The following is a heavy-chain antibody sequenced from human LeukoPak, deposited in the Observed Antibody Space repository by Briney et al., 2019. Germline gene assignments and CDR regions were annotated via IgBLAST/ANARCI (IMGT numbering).Heavy chain of an antibody. V-gene: IGHV4-61*02. CDR2: IYTSGST. Sequence: SETLSLTCTASGNSISSGDNYWSWIRQPAGKGLEWIGRIYTSGSTNYNPSLKSRVTISGDTSKNQFSLRLSSVTAADTAVYYCARASYSYDINGWVPFDYWGQGTLVTVSS. CDR1: GNSISSGDNY. CDR3: ARASYSYDINGWVPFDY. D-gene: IGHD3-22*01. J-gene: IGHJ4*02.